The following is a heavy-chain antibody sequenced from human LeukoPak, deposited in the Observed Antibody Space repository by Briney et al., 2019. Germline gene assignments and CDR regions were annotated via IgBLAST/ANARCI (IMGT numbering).Heavy chain of an antibody. CDR3: ARSVVAGSGNFDY. Sequence: ASVKVSCKASGYTFTGYYMHWVRQAPGQGLEWMGRINPNSGGTKTAQTFQGRVTMTRDTSISTAYMELSRLRSDDTAVYFCARSVVAGSGNFDYWGQGTLVTVSS. D-gene: IGHD6-19*01. CDR1: GYTFTGYY. J-gene: IGHJ4*02. V-gene: IGHV1-2*06. CDR2: INPNSGGT.